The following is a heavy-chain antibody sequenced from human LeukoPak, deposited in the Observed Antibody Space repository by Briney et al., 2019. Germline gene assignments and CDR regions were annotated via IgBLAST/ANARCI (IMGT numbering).Heavy chain of an antibody. CDR1: GYSENFYG. V-gene: IGHV1-18*01. CDR2: ISAQHGQT. J-gene: IGHJ6*03. CDR3: ARVVKQLVPGAWYYYYMDV. D-gene: IGHD6-6*01. Sequence: ASVKVSCKTSGYSENFYGITWVRQVAGQGLEWMGRISAQHGQTEYAPNSQDRVTMTTDTYTNTAYMELRSLRSDDTAVYYCARVVKQLVPGAWYYYYMDVWGKGTTVTVSS.